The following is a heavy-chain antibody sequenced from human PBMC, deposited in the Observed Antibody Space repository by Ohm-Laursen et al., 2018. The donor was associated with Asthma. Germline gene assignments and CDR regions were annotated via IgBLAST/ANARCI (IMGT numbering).Heavy chain of an antibody. CDR1: GFTFSSYA. D-gene: IGHD3-22*01. V-gene: IGHV3-23*01. CDR3: ARDGSRSGHYPRPHDY. J-gene: IGHJ4*02. Sequence: LSLTCAASGFTFSSYAMSWVCQAPGKGLEWVSAISGNGGSTYYADSVKGRFTISRDNSRSTLYLQMNSLRAEDTAVYYCARDGSRSGHYPRPHDYWGQGTLVTVSS. CDR2: ISGNGGST.